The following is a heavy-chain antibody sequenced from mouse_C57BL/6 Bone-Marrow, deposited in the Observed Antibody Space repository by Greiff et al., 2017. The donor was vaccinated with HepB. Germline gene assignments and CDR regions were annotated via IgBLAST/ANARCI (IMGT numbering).Heavy chain of an antibody. CDR1: GYTFTSYG. Sequence: VKLMESGAELARPGASVKLSCKASGYTFTSYGISWVKQRTGQGLEWIGEIYPRSGNTYYNEKFKGKATLTADKSSSTAYMELRSLTSEDSAVYFCARWGTTYYFDYWGQGTTLTVSS. CDR2: IYPRSGNT. CDR3: ARWGTTYYFDY. V-gene: IGHV1-81*01. D-gene: IGHD1-1*01. J-gene: IGHJ2*01.